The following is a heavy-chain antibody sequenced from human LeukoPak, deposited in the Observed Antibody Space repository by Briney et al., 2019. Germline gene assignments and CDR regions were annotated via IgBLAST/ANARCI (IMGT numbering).Heavy chain of an antibody. V-gene: IGHV3-7*01. Sequence: VGSLRLSRAATGFTLISYWMYWVRRAPGKGVGWVANIKTDGRERYHVDPVKGRFTIPRDNAWNSLYLQMNSLRVEATGVYYWARDLGQAIDDPTYNWNFGYWGEGTLVTVSS. D-gene: IGHD1-1*01. CDR2: IKTDGRER. CDR1: GFTLISYW. CDR3: ARDLGQAIDDPTYNWNFGY. J-gene: IGHJ4*02.